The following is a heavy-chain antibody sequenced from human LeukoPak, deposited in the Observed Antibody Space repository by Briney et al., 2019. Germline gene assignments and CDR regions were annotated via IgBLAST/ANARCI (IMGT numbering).Heavy chain of an antibody. J-gene: IGHJ4*02. CDR2: ITWSSGTM. CDR3: AKDTRAGVSGSFDY. CDR1: GFTFDDYA. V-gene: IGHV3-9*01. D-gene: IGHD5-12*01. Sequence: GRSLRLSCTASGFTFDDYAMHWVRQAPGKGLEWVSGITWSSGTMVYADSVKGRFTISRDNAKNSLYLHMNSLRDEDTALYYCAKDTRAGVSGSFDYWGQGILVTVSS.